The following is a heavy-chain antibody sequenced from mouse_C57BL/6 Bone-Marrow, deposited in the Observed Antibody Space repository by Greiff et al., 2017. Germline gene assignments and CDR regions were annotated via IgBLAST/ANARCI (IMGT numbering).Heavy chain of an antibody. CDR2: IYPGDGDT. J-gene: IGHJ2*01. CDR1: GYAFSSSW. D-gene: IGHD3-3*01. V-gene: IGHV1-82*01. CDR3: ARGRASC. Sequence: QVQLQQSGPELVKPGASVKISCTASGYAFSSSWMNWVKQRPGQGLEWIGRIYPGDGDTNYNGKFKGKATLTADKSSSTAYMQLSSLTSEDSAVYFCARGRASCGGQGTTLTVSS.